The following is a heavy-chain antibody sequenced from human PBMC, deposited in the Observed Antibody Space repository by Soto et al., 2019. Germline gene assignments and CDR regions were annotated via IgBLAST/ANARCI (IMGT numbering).Heavy chain of an antibody. D-gene: IGHD4-17*01. CDR1: GFTFSSYA. J-gene: IGHJ4*02. CDR3: AKDHPDHGDYLPIDY. V-gene: IGHV3-23*01. Sequence: EVQLLESGGALLQLGGSLRLSCAASGFTFSSYAMSWVRQAPGRGLEWVSTISGLGSSTYYADSVKGRFSISRDNSQNTLYLQMNSLRAEDTAVYYCAKDHPDHGDYLPIDYWGQGILVTVSS. CDR2: ISGLGSST.